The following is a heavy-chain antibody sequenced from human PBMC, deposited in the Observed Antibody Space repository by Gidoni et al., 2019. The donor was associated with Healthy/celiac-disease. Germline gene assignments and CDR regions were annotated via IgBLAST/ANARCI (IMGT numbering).Heavy chain of an antibody. V-gene: IGHV3-30*04. Sequence: QVQLVESGGGVVQPGRSLRLSCAASGFTFSSYAMHWVRQAPGKGLEWVAVISYDGSNKYYADSVKGRFTISRDNSKNTLYLQMNSLRAEDTAVYYCARDAPRTQHGYSGYDWEASFDYWGQGTLVTVSS. D-gene: IGHD5-12*01. CDR3: ARDAPRTQHGYSGYDWEASFDY. CDR2: ISYDGSNK. J-gene: IGHJ4*02. CDR1: GFTFSSYA.